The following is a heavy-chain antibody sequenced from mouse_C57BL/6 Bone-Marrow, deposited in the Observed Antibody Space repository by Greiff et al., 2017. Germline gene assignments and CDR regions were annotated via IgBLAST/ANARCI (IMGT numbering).Heavy chain of an antibody. CDR3: ERKESEGGGGSMDY. Sequence: EVKLQESGGGLVQPGGSLKLSCAASGFTFSDYYMYWVRQTPEKRLEWVAYISNGGGSTYYPATVKGRFTISSDNAKNTLYLQMIRLKSADTDMYYSERKESEGGGGSMDYWGQGTSVTVSA. CDR1: GFTFSDYY. J-gene: IGHJ4*01. CDR2: ISNGGGST. V-gene: IGHV5-12*01.